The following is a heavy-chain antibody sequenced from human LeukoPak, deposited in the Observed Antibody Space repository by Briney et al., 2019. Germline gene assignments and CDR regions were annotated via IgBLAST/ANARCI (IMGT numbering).Heavy chain of an antibody. J-gene: IGHJ4*02. V-gene: IGHV3-11*06. CDR2: ISGSSSYT. Sequence: GGSLRLSCAASGFTFSDYYMSWIRQAPGKGLEWVSYISGSSSYTNYADSVKGRFTISRDNAKNSLSLQMNSLRAEDTVVYYCARNRYSSSPFDYWGQGTLVTVSS. CDR1: GFTFSDYY. D-gene: IGHD6-6*01. CDR3: ARNRYSSSPFDY.